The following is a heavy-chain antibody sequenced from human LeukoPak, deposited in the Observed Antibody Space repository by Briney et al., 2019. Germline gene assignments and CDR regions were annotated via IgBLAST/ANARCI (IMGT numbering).Heavy chain of an antibody. CDR2: IYTSGST. CDR3: ARHDEDQDFDYNWFDP. V-gene: IGHV4-4*07. Sequence: SETLSLTCTVSGGSISSYYWSWIRQPAGKGLEWIGRIYTSGSTNYNPSLKSRVTMSVDTSKNQFSLKLSSVTAADTAVYYCARHDEDQDFDYNWFDPWGQGTLVTVSS. J-gene: IGHJ5*02. CDR1: GGSISSYY. D-gene: IGHD3-9*01.